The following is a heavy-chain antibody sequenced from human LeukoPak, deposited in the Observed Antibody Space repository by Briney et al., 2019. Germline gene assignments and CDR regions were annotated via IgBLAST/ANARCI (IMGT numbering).Heavy chain of an antibody. V-gene: IGHV4-34*01. D-gene: IGHD2-2*01. CDR1: GGSFSGYY. CDR2: INHSGST. CDR3: ARVRGPSVVVVPAARRGWFDP. Sequence: SETLSLTCAVYGGSFSGYYWSWIRQPPGKGLEWIGEINHSGSTNYNASLKSRVTIAVDQSKNQHCLKLSSVTDADTAVYYCARVRGPSVVVVPAARRGWFDPWGQGTLVTVSS. J-gene: IGHJ5*02.